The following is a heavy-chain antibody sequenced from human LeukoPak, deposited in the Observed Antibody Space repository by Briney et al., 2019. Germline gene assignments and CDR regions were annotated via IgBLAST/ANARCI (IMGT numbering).Heavy chain of an antibody. CDR3: ARRLGYSSGWYQDAFDI. J-gene: IGHJ3*02. D-gene: IGHD6-19*01. CDR1: GGSFSGYY. V-gene: IGHV4-34*01. CDR2: INHSGST. Sequence: SETLSLTCAVYGGSFSGYYWSWIRQPPGKGLEWIGEINHSGSTNYNPSLKSRVTISVGTSKNQFSLKLSSVTAADTAVYYCARRLGYSSGWYQDAFDIWGQGTMVTVSS.